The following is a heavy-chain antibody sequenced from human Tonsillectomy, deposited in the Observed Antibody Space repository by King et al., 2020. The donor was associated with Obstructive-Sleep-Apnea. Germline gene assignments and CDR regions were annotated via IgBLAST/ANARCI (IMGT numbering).Heavy chain of an antibody. D-gene: IGHD2-2*01. J-gene: IGHJ5*02. V-gene: IGHV3-23*04. CDR2: ISGSGGST. CDR3: AQGRYCSSTSCYGGWFDP. CDR1: GFTFSSYA. Sequence: VQLVESGGGLVQPGGSLRLSCAASGFTFSSYAMSWVRQAPGKGLEWVSAISGSGGSTYYADSVKGRFTISRDNSKNTLYRQMNSLRAEDTAVYSCAQGRYCSSTSCYGGWFDPWGQGTLVTVSS.